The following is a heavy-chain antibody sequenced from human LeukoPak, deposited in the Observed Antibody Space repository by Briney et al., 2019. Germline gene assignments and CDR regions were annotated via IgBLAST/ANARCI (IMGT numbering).Heavy chain of an antibody. Sequence: GGSLRLSCAASGFTFSDCSMNWVRQAPGKGLEWISYIGIDSGNTNYADSVKGRFTISGDKAKNSLYLQMNSLRVEDTAVYYCARDYKYAFDNWGQGTLVTVSS. D-gene: IGHD5-24*01. CDR3: ARDYKYAFDN. CDR1: GFTFSDCS. J-gene: IGHJ4*02. V-gene: IGHV3-48*01. CDR2: IGIDSGNT.